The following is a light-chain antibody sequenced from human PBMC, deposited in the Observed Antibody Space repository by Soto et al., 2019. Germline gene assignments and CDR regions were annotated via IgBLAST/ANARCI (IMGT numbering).Light chain of an antibody. V-gene: IGKV1-39*01. Sequence: DIQMTQSPSSLSASVGDRVTITCRASQSISSYLYWYQQKPGKAPKLLIYGASSLHSGVPSRFGGSGSGTDFTLTISILQPDDFATYFCQQSYSNPRTFGQGTKV. CDR2: GAS. CDR1: QSISSY. J-gene: IGKJ1*01. CDR3: QQSYSNPRT.